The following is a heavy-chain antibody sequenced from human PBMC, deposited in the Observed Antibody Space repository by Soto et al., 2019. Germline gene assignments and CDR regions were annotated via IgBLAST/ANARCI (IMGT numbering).Heavy chain of an antibody. CDR2: IYYSGST. D-gene: IGHD2-8*01. CDR3: ARHEMVHYFDY. J-gene: IGHJ4*02. Sequence: SETLSLTRTVSGGSISRYDWSWFRQPPGKGLEWIGYIYYSGSTNYNPSLKSRVTISVDTSKNQFSLKLSSVTAADTAVYYCARHEMVHYFDYWGQGTLVTVSS. V-gene: IGHV4-59*08. CDR1: GGSISRYD.